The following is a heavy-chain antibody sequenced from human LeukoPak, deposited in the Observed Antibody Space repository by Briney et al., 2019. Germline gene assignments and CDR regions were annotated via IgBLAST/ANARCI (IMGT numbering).Heavy chain of an antibody. CDR3: TRDSGTYNWLDP. J-gene: IGHJ5*02. CDR1: GFTFSGCA. V-gene: IGHV3-73*01. CDR2: IDKKDNFHAT. Sequence: GGSLRLSCAASGFTFSGCAIHWVRQSSGKGLEWVGHIDKKDNFHATAYAASVQGRFSISRDDSKNTAFLHVNSLKTEDMALYYCTRDSGTYNWLDPWGQGTLVTVSS. D-gene: IGHD1-26*01.